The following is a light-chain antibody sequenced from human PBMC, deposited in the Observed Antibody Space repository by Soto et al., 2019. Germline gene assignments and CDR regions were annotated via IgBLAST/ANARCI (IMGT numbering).Light chain of an antibody. J-gene: IGKJ4*01. CDR3: RQYGRSLGFA. CDR2: RAS. CDR1: QSVSSNF. Sequence: EIVLTQSPGTLYLSPGERGTLSCRASQSVSSNFLAWYQEKPGQAPRLLIYRASSRASAIPDRFSGSGSVTDFTLTIRRLEPEDFAVYYCRQYGRSLGFAVGGGNQVEMK. V-gene: IGKV3-20*01.